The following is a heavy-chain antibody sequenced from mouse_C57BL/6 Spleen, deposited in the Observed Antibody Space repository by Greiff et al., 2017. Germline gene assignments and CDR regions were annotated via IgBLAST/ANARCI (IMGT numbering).Heavy chain of an antibody. D-gene: IGHD1-1*01. CDR2: INPSSDYT. Sequence: QVQLQQSGAELARPGASVKMSCKASGYTFTSYTMHWVKQRPGQGLEWIGYINPSSDYTKYNQKFKDKATLTADKSSSTAYMQLSSLTSEDSAVYYCARSLTGSSYGYFDVWGTGTTVTVSS. CDR3: ARSLTGSSYGYFDV. V-gene: IGHV1-4*01. J-gene: IGHJ1*03. CDR1: GYTFTSYT.